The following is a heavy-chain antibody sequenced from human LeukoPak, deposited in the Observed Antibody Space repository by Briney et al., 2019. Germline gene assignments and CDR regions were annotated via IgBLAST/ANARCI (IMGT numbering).Heavy chain of an antibody. J-gene: IGHJ5*02. V-gene: IGHV4-31*03. Sequence: KASETLSLTCTVSGGSITSGDFYWSWIRQHPGRGLEWVGYIHYSGSSYSNPSLRSRVILSVDTSKNQISLKLTSVTAADTALYYCARDALDTTLRGTIPGGLDPWGLGTVVTVSS. CDR3: ARDALDTTLRGTIPGGLDP. CDR2: IHYSGSS. D-gene: IGHD5-18*01. CDR1: GGSITSGDFY.